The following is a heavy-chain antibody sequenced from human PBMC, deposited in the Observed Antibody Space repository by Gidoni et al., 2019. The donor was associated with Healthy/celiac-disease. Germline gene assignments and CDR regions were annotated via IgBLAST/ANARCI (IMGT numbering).Heavy chain of an antibody. CDR1: GFTFDDYA. Sequence: EVQLVESGGGVVQPGGSLRLPCEAAGFTFDDYAMHWVRRAHGKGLEWVSLVSGDGGSTYYADSVKGRFSISRDNSKNSLYLQMNSLRTEDTALYYCAKESGYEIDYWGQGTLVTVSS. J-gene: IGHJ4*02. CDR2: VSGDGGST. D-gene: IGHD5-12*01. CDR3: AKESGYEIDY. V-gene: IGHV3-43*02.